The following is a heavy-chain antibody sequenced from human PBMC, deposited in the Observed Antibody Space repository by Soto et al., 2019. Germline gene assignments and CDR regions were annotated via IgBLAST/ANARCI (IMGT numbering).Heavy chain of an antibody. D-gene: IGHD3-10*01. CDR2: INWKSDI. CDR1: DFTFGDNA. V-gene: IGHV3-9*01. J-gene: IGHJ4*02. CDR3: AISQDRAGRTTFIY. Sequence: PGGSLVLSCAVSDFTFGDNAMDWVRQAPEKGLEWVSGINWKSDIGYADSVKGRFTISRDNAENSLYLQMNSLRAEDTALYYCAISQDRAGRTTFIYWGQGTKVTVSS.